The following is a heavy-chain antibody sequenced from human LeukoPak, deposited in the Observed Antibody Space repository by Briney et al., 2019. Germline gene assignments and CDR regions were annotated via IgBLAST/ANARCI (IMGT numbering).Heavy chain of an antibody. CDR1: GFTFSSYA. Sequence: GGSLRLSCAASGFTFSSYAMSWVRQAPGKGLEWVSAISGSGGSTYYADSVKGRFTISRDNSKNTLYLQMNSPRAEDTAVYYCAKGGYSSSWYPFDYWGQGTLVTVSS. V-gene: IGHV3-23*01. J-gene: IGHJ4*02. CDR2: ISGSGGST. CDR3: AKGGYSSSWYPFDY. D-gene: IGHD6-13*01.